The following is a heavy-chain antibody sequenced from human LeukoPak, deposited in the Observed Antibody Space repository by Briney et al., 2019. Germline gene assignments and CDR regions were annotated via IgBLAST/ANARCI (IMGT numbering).Heavy chain of an antibody. J-gene: IGHJ5*02. Sequence: VASVKVSCKASGYTFTGYYMHWVRQAPGQGPEWMGWINPNSGGTNYAQKFQGRVTMTRDTSISTAYMELSRLRSDDTAVYYCARDRRIGRLGTWDWFDPWGQGTLVTVSS. CDR3: ARDRRIGRLGTWDWFDP. D-gene: IGHD7-27*01. CDR1: GYTFTGYY. CDR2: INPNSGGT. V-gene: IGHV1-2*02.